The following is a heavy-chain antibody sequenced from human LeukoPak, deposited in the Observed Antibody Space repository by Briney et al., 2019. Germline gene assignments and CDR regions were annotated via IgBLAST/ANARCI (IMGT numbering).Heavy chain of an antibody. D-gene: IGHD2-2*02. Sequence: SETLSLTCTVSGGSVSSYYWSWIRQPPGKGLEWIGYIYYSGSTNYNPSLKSRVTISVDTSKNQFSLKLSSVTAADTAVYYCARDSRYCSSTSCYTQIDYWGQGTLVTVSS. V-gene: IGHV4-59*02. CDR3: ARDSRYCSSTSCYTQIDY. CDR2: IYYSGST. J-gene: IGHJ4*02. CDR1: GGSVSSYY.